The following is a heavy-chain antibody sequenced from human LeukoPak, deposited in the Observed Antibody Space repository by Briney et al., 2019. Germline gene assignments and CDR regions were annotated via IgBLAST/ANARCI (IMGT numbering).Heavy chain of an antibody. J-gene: IGHJ5*02. CDR1: GFNLRDYW. CDR3: VRDPSNSGNWFDL. D-gene: IGHD4-11*01. Sequence: GGSLRLSCAASGFNLRDYWMHWVRRAPGKGLVWVSRLGTDGTYTNYADSVTGRFTISRDNAKNTLYLQMDSLRAEDTSFYYCVRDPSNSGNWFDLWGQGTLVTVSS. V-gene: IGHV3-74*01. CDR2: LGTDGTYT.